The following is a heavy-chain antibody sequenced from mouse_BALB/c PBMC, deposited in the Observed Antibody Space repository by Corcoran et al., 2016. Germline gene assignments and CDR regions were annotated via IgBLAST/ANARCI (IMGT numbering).Heavy chain of an antibody. CDR1: GCTFTNYG. Sequence: QIQLVQSGPELKKPGETVKISCKASGCTFTNYGMNWVKQAPGKGLKWMGWINTYTGEPTYADDFKGRFAFSLETSASTAYLQINNLKNEDTATYFCARSPMITTRDMDYWGQGTSVTVYS. J-gene: IGHJ4*01. CDR2: INTYTGEP. V-gene: IGHV9-3-1*01. CDR3: ARSPMITTRDMDY. D-gene: IGHD2-4*01.